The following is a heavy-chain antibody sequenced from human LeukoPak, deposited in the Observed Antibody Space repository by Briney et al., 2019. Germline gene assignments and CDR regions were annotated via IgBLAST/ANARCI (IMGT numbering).Heavy chain of an antibody. V-gene: IGHV4-59*08. D-gene: IGHD5-18*01. CDR1: GGSISSYY. CDR3: ARAISPLAHSYGYYFDY. Sequence: PSETLSLTCTFSGGSISSYYWSWIRQPPGKGLEWIAYIYYSGSTNYNPSLKSRVTISVDTSKNQFSLKLRSVTAADTAVYYCARAISPLAHSYGYYFDYWGQGTLVTVSS. J-gene: IGHJ4*02. CDR2: IYYSGST.